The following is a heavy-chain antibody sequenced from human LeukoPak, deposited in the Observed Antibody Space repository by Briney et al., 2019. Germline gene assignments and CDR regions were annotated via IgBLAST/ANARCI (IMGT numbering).Heavy chain of an antibody. CDR2: ISYDGSNK. CDR3: ARDRASGSPAGFDY. J-gene: IGHJ4*02. CDR1: GFTFRSFA. D-gene: IGHD3-10*01. V-gene: IGHV3-30*04. Sequence: GGSLRLSCAASGFTFRSFAMHWVRQAPGKGLEWVAVISYDGSNKYYADSVKGRFTISRDNSKNTLYLQMNSLRAEDTAVFYCARDRASGSPAGFDYWGQGTLVTVSS.